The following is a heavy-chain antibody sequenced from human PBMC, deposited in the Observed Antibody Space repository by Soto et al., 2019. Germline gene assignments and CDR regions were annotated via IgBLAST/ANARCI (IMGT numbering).Heavy chain of an antibody. Sequence: QVQLVQSGAEVKKPGSSVKVSCKASGGTFSSYAISWVRQAPGQGLEWMGGIIPSFGTANHAQKFQGRVTITADESTSTAYMELSSLRSEDTAVYYCAREANSGDYHDAFDLWGQGTMVTVSS. CDR2: IIPSFGTA. CDR3: AREANSGDYHDAFDL. CDR1: GGTFSSYA. J-gene: IGHJ3*01. D-gene: IGHD4-17*01. V-gene: IGHV1-69*01.